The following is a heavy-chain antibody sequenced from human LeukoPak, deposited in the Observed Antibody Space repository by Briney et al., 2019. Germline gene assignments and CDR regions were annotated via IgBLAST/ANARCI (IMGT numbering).Heavy chain of an antibody. CDR1: GGTFSSYA. CDR3: ARTARYSSSWEGRYSYYYMDV. Sequence: SVKVSCKASGGTFSSYAISWVRQAPGQGLEWMGGIIPIFGAGNYAQKFQGRGTITADKSTSTAYTELSSLRSEDTAVYYCARTARYSSSWEGRYSYYYMDVWGKGTPVTVS. D-gene: IGHD6-13*01. CDR2: IIPIFGAG. J-gene: IGHJ6*03. V-gene: IGHV1-69*06.